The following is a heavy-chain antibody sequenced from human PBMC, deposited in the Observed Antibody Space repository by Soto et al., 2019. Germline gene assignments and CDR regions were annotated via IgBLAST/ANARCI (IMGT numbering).Heavy chain of an antibody. Sequence: QVQLQESGPGLVKPSGTLSLTCAVSGGSISTSNWWSWVRQPPGKGLEWIGEVYRTGSTNYNPSLESRLTISVDKSKNQLSLKLPSVTAADTAVYYCARARATIAAAAIFDCWGQGTLVTVSS. V-gene: IGHV4-4*02. D-gene: IGHD6-13*01. J-gene: IGHJ4*02. CDR2: VYRTGST. CDR1: GGSISTSNW. CDR3: ARARATIAAAAIFDC.